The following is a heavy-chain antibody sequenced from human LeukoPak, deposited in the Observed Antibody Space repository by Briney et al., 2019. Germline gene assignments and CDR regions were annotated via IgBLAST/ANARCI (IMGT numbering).Heavy chain of an antibody. J-gene: IGHJ4*02. CDR1: GFTFSDYY. Sequence: PGGSLRLSCAASGFTFSDYYMSWIRQAPGKGLEWVSYISSSGSYTNYADSVKGRFTISRDNAKNSLYLQMNSLRAEDTAVYYCARARTYYDSSGSGYWGQGTLVTVSS. D-gene: IGHD3-22*01. CDR3: ARARTYYDSSGSGY. V-gene: IGHV3-11*06. CDR2: ISSSGSYT.